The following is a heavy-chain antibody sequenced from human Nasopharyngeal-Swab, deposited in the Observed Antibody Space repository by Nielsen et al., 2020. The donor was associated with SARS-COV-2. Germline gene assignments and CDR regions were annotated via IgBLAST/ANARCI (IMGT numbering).Heavy chain of an antibody. J-gene: IGHJ3*02. CDR3: ARHGGNSVVDAFDI. D-gene: IGHD4-23*01. CDR1: CGSISSAGYS. Sequence: SETLSLTCAVSCGSISSAGYSWSWIRQPPGKGLEWIGSIYHSGITYYNPSLKSRVTISVDRSKTQFSLKLSSVTAADTAVYYCARHGGNSVVDAFDIWGQGTMVTVSS. V-gene: IGHV4-30-2*01. CDR2: IYHSGIT.